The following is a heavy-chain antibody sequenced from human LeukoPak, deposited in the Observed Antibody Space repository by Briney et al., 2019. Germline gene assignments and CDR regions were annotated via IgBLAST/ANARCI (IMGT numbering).Heavy chain of an antibody. J-gene: IGHJ4*02. D-gene: IGHD5-12*01. V-gene: IGHV3-9*01. CDR1: GFPFYYYA. CDR3: AKDMGYSGYQFPFDY. CDR2: ISWNSGSI. Sequence: ALGPSFAASGFPFYYYAMHWGRPAPGEGLGGGSGISWNSGSIGYADSVKGRFTISRDNAKNSLYLQMNSLRAEDTALYYCAKDMGYSGYQFPFDYWGQGTLVTVSS.